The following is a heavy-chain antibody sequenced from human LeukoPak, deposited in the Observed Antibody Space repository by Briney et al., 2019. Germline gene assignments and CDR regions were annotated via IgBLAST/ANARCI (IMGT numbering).Heavy chain of an antibody. CDR1: GFTFSSYA. CDR3: AKDLDCSSTSCYPDY. V-gene: IGHV3-23*01. J-gene: IGHJ4*02. Sequence: GGSLRLSCAASGFTFSSYAMSWVRQAPGKGLEGVSAISGSGGSTYYADSVKGRFTISRDNSKNTLYLQINSLRAEDTAVYYCAKDLDCSSTSCYPDYWGQGTLVTVSS. CDR2: ISGSGGST. D-gene: IGHD2-2*01.